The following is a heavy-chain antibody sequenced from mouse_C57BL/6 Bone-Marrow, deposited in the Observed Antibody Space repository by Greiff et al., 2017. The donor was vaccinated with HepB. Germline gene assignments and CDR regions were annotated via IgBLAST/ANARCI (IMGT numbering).Heavy chain of an antibody. CDR3: ARHARDYWYFDV. Sequence: EVKLQESGGDLVKPGGSLKLSCAASGFTFSSYGMSWVRQTPDKRLEWVATISSGGSYTYYPDSVKGRFTISRDNAKNTLYLQMSSLKSEDTAMYYCARHARDYWYFDVWGTGTTVTVSS. CDR1: GFTFSSYG. CDR2: ISSGGSYT. V-gene: IGHV5-6*01. J-gene: IGHJ1*03.